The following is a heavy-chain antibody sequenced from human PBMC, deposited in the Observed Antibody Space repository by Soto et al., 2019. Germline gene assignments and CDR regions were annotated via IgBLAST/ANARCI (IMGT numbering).Heavy chain of an antibody. CDR3: VSDRGYGHASVPYA. Sequence: QAHLVESGGGVVQPGRSLRLSCAASGFTFTSYGMHWVRQAPGTRMEWVAVISYDGGRQHYEESVKGRFTISRDNSKNMVLLQMNSLRAEDTAVYYCVSDRGYGHASVPYAWGQGTLVSVSS. CDR2: ISYDGGRQ. J-gene: IGHJ5*02. CDR1: GFTFTSYG. D-gene: IGHD5-18*01. V-gene: IGHV3-30*03.